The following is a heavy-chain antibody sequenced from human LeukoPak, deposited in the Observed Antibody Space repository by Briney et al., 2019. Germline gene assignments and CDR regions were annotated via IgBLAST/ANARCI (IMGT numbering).Heavy chain of an antibody. J-gene: IGHJ5*02. V-gene: IGHV4-4*02. Sequence: SETLSLTCAVSGGSISSSNWWSWVRRPPGKGLEWIGEIYHSGSTNYNPSLKSRVTISVDKSKNQFSLKLSSVTAADTAVYYCARVTGMVRGRWFDPWGQGTLVTVSS. CDR3: ARVTGMVRGRWFDP. D-gene: IGHD3-10*01. CDR1: GGSISSSNW. CDR2: IYHSGST.